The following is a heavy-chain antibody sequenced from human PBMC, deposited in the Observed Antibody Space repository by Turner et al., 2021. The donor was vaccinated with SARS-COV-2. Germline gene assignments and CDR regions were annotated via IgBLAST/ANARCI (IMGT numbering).Heavy chain of an antibody. CDR3: ATGYAYCGGDCSIDY. V-gene: IGHV1-69*10. CDR1: GGTFSSYA. J-gene: IGHJ4*02. Sequence: QVQLVQSGAEVKKPGSSVKVSCKASGGTFSSYAISWVRQAPGQGLEWMGGIIPILGIANYAQKFQGRVTITADKSTSTAYMEVSSLRSEDTAVYYCATGYAYCGGDCSIDYWGQGTLVTVSS. CDR2: IIPILGIA. D-gene: IGHD2-21*02.